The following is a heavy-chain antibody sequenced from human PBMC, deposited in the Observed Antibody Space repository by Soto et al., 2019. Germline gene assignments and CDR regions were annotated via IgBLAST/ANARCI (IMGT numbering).Heavy chain of an antibody. CDR2: IYYSGST. Sequence: SETLSLTCTVSGGSISSGGYYWSWIRQHPGKGLEWIGYIYYSGSTYYNPSLKSRVAISVDTSKNQFSLKLSSVTAADTAVYYCARSGYSYGPNPLLYWGQGTLVTVSS. CDR1: GGSISSGGYY. CDR3: ARSGYSYGPNPLLY. V-gene: IGHV4-31*03. D-gene: IGHD5-18*01. J-gene: IGHJ4*02.